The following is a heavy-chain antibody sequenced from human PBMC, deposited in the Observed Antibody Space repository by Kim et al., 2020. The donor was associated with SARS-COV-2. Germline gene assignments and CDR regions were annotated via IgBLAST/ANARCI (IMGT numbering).Heavy chain of an antibody. CDR3: ERLLADFDGWSGCSHYYYYMDV. V-gene: IGHV4-39*01. D-gene: IGHD3-3*01. Sequence: SETLSLTCTVSGGSISSSSYYWGWIRQPPGMGLEWIGSIYYSGSTYYNPSLKSRVTISVDTSKNQFSLKLSSVTAADTAVYYCERLLADFDGWSGCSHYYYYMDVWGEGTTVTVSS. J-gene: IGHJ6*03. CDR2: IYYSGST. CDR1: GGSISSSSYY.